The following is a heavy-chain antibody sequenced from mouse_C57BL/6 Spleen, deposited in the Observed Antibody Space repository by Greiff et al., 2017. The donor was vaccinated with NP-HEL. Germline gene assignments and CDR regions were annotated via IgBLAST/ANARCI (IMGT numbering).Heavy chain of an antibody. Sequence: EVKVEESGGGLVKPGGSLKLSCAASGFTFSSYAMSWVRQTPEKRLEWVATISDGGSYTYYPDNVKGRFTISRDNAKNNLYLQMSHLKSEDTAMYYCASSDGYSFAYWGQGTLFTVSA. CDR3: ASSDGYSFAY. CDR1: GFTFSSYA. D-gene: IGHD2-3*01. V-gene: IGHV5-4*03. J-gene: IGHJ3*01. CDR2: ISDGGSYT.